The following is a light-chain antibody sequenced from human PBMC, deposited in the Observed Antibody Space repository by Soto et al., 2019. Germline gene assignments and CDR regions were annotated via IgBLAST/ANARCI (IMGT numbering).Light chain of an antibody. V-gene: IGLV1-40*01. Sequence: QTVVTQSPSVSGAPGQRVTISCTGSSSNLGADYDVHWYQHLPGALPKLLVFGNNNRPSGVPDRFSGSKSGASASLAITGLQAEDEATYFCQSYDSSLGGSVIFGGGTKLTVL. CDR3: QSYDSSLGGSVI. CDR1: SSNLGADYD. J-gene: IGLJ2*01. CDR2: GNN.